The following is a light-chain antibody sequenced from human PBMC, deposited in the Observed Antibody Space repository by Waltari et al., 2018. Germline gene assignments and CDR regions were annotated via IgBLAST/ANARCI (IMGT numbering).Light chain of an antibody. Sequence: SYELTQPPSVSVSPGQTASITCSGDKLGNKYACWYQQKPGQSPVLVIYQYTKRPSGFPERFSGSNSGNTATLTISGTQAMDEADYYCQAWDSSTGVFGTGTKVTVL. CDR1: KLGNKY. J-gene: IGLJ1*01. CDR3: QAWDSSTGV. CDR2: QYT. V-gene: IGLV3-1*01.